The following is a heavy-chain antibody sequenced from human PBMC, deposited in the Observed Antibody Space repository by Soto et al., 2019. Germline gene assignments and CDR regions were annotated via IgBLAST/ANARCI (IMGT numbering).Heavy chain of an antibody. CDR2: IDPSDSYT. CDR1: GYSFTSYW. V-gene: IGHV5-10-1*01. D-gene: IGHD6-6*01. J-gene: IGHJ6*02. Sequence: GESLKISCKGSGYSFTSYWISWVRQMPGKGLEWMGRIDPSDSYTNYSPSFQGHVTISADKSISTAYLQLSSLKASDTAMYYCARHSAARGDYYYGMDVWGQGTTVTVSS. CDR3: ARHSAARGDYYYGMDV.